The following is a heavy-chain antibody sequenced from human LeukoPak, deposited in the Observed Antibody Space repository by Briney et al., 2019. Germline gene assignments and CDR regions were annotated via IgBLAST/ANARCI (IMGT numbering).Heavy chain of an antibody. CDR1: GGSISRYY. CDR3: AEGRSYYDY. J-gene: IGHJ4*02. CDR2: IYYSEST. Sequence: SETLSLTCTVSGGSISRYYWSWIRQPPGKGLEWIGYIYYSESTNYNPSLKSRVTMSVDTSKNQFSLKLSSVTAADTAVYYCAEGRSYYDYWGQGTLVTVSS. V-gene: IGHV4-59*01.